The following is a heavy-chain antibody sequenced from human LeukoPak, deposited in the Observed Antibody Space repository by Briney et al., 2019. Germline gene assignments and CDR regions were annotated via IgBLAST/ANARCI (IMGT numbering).Heavy chain of an antibody. D-gene: IGHD3-10*01. CDR2: IYHSGST. V-gene: IGHV4-4*02. J-gene: IGHJ4*02. CDR1: GGSISSSNW. CDR3: ARLGSGSYYKSSNHFDY. Sequence: SETLSLTCAVSGGSISSSNWWSGVRQPPGQGLEWIGEIYHSGSTNYNPSLKSRVTISVDKSKNQFSLKLSSVTAADTAVYYCARLGSGSYYKSSNHFDYWGQGTLVTVSS.